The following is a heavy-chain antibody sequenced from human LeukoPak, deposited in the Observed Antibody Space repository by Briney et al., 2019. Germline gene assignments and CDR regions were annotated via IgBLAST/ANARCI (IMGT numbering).Heavy chain of an antibody. Sequence: PGGSLRLSCAASGFTFRDHGMRWVRQVPGKGLEWVSALNWNGDNTGYADSVKGRFTISRDNAKKSLYLQMNSLTAEDTAYYYCAREEGPYFDCWGQGTLVTVSS. CDR2: LNWNGDNT. V-gene: IGHV3-20*04. CDR1: GFTFRDHG. CDR3: AREEGPYFDC. J-gene: IGHJ4*02.